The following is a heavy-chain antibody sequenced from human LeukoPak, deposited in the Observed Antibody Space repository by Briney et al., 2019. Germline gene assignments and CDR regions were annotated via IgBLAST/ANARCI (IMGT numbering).Heavy chain of an antibody. V-gene: IGHV1-18*01. J-gene: IGHJ4*02. D-gene: IGHD6-19*01. CDR1: GYTFTSYG. CDR3: ARDADSSGSFDY. Sequence: ASVKVSCKASGYTFTSYGISWVRQAPGRGLEWMGWISAYNGNTNYAQKLQGRVTITRDTSASTAYMELSSLRSEDTAVYYCARDADSSGSFDYWGQGTLVTVSS. CDR2: ISAYNGNT.